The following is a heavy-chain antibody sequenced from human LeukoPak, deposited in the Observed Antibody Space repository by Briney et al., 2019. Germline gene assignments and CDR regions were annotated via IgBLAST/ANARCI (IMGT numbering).Heavy chain of an antibody. CDR3: AKDRPLYSGSQHFDY. D-gene: IGHD1-26*01. Sequence: GGSLRLSCAASGFTFSSYGMHWVRQAPGKGLEWMAVISYDGINKYYADSAKGRFTISRDNAKNSLYLQMNSLRAEDTAVYYCAKDRPLYSGSQHFDYWGQGTLITVSS. CDR1: GFTFSSYG. V-gene: IGHV3-30*18. CDR2: ISYDGINK. J-gene: IGHJ4*02.